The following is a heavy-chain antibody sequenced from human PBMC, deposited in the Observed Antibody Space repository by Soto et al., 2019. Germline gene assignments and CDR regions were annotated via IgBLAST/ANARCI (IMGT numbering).Heavy chain of an antibody. CDR3: ARDPPYYYDSSGYSWFDP. D-gene: IGHD3-22*01. V-gene: IGHV1-69*04. J-gene: IGHJ5*02. CDR1: GGTFSSYT. CDR2: IIPILGIA. Sequence: GASVKVSCKASGGTFSSYTINWVRQAPGQGLEWMGRIIPILGIANYAQKFQGRVTITADKSTSTAYMELSSLRSEDTAVYYCARDPPYYYDSSGYSWFDPWGQGTLVT.